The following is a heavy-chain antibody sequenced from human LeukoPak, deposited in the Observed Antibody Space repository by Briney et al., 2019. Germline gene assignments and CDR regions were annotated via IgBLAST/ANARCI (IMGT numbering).Heavy chain of an antibody. CDR1: GYPFTNYA. CDR2: IHPSTGNP. D-gene: IGHD3-16*02. Sequence: GASVKVSCKASGYPFTNYAMNWVRQAPGQALEWMGWIHPSTGNPAYAPGFRGRFVFSLDTSVTTTYLQISSLKAEDTAVYFCARALDSLGGLSLPDYWGQGTLVAVSS. J-gene: IGHJ4*02. CDR3: ARALDSLGGLSLPDY. V-gene: IGHV7-4-1*02.